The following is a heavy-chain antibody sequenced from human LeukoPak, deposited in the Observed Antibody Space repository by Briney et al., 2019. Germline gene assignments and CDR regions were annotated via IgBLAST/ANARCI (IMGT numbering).Heavy chain of an antibody. J-gene: IGHJ4*02. CDR3: ATRGYSYGSVDY. D-gene: IGHD5-18*01. CDR1: GGSFSGYY. Sequence: SETLSLTCAVYGGSFSGYYWSWIRQPPGKGLEWIGKINHSGSTNYNPSLKSRVTISVDTSKNQFSLKLSSVTAADTAVYYCATRGYSYGSVDYWGQGTLVTVSS. CDR2: INHSGST. V-gene: IGHV4-34*01.